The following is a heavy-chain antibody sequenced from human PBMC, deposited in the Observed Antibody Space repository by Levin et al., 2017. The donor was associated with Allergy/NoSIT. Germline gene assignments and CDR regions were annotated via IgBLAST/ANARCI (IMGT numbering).Heavy chain of an antibody. CDR3: ARQPGIAAAGPMLGAFDI. J-gene: IGHJ3*02. D-gene: IGHD6-13*01. V-gene: IGHV4-59*08. Sequence: SQTLSLTCTVSGGSISSYYWSWIRQPPGKGLEWIGYIYYSGSTNYNPSLKSRVTISVDTSKNQFSLKLSSVTAADTAVYYCARQPGIAAAGPMLGAFDIWGQGTMVTGSS. CDR1: GGSISSYY. CDR2: IYYSGST.